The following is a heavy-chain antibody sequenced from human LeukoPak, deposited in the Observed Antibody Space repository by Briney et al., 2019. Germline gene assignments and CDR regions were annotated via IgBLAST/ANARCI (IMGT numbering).Heavy chain of an antibody. D-gene: IGHD3-10*01. Sequence: SETLSLTCTVSGGSISSSSYYWGWIRQPPGKGLEWIGSIYYSGSTYYNPSFKSRVTISVDTSKNQFSLKLSSVTAADTAVYYCARHRRANYYGSGSSPYYYYMDVWGKGTTVTISS. CDR2: IYYSGST. CDR3: ARHRRANYYGSGSSPYYYYMDV. CDR1: GGSISSSSYY. J-gene: IGHJ6*03. V-gene: IGHV4-39*01.